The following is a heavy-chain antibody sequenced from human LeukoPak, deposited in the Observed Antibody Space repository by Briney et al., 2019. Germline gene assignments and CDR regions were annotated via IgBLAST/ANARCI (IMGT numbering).Heavy chain of an antibody. V-gene: IGHV3-23*01. CDR1: GFTFSIYS. CDR2: ISGSGGST. D-gene: IGHD3-10*01. CDR3: AKDPEYYYGSGSYRFDP. Sequence: GGSLRLSCAASGFTFSIYSMDWVRQAPGKGLEWDSAISGSGGSTYYADSVKGRFTISRDNSKNTLYLQMNSLRAEDTAVYYCAKDPEYYYGSGSYRFDPWGQGTLVTVSS. J-gene: IGHJ5*02.